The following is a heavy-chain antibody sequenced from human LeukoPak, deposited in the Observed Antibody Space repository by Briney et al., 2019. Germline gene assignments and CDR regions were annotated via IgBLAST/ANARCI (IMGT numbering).Heavy chain of an antibody. CDR2: IYPGDSDT. J-gene: IGHJ6*02. Sequence: ESLKISCKGSGYSFTSYWIGWVRQMPGKGLEWMGIIYPGDSDTRYSPSFQGQVTISADKSISTAYLQWSSLKASDTAMYYCARHGRGIAAAGTYYYYYGMDVWGQGTTATVSS. CDR3: ARHGRGIAAAGTYYYYYGMDV. V-gene: IGHV5-51*01. D-gene: IGHD6-13*01. CDR1: GYSFTSYW.